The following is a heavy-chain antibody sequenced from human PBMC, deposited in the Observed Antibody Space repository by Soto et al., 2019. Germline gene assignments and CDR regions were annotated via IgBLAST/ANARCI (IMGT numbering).Heavy chain of an antibody. CDR2: ISSSSSYI. Sequence: EVQLVESGGGLVQPGGSLRVSCAASGFSLSSYSMNWVRQAPGKGLEWVSSISSSSSYIYYADSVKGRFTISRDNAKNSLCLQMNSLRAEDTAVYYCARDRRPLDTGSWDYWGQGTLVTVSS. CDR1: GFSLSSYS. J-gene: IGHJ4*02. V-gene: IGHV3-21*02. CDR3: ARDRRPLDTGSWDY. D-gene: IGHD5-18*01.